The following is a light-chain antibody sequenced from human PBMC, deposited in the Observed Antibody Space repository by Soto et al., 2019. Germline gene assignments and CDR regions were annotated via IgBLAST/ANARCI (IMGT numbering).Light chain of an antibody. Sequence: EIVLTRSPGTLSLSPGERATLSFMASQSVSNNYLAWYQQKPGQAPRLLIYGASNRATGIPDRFSGSGSGTDFTLTISRLEPEDFAVYYCQQYGSSGTFGQGTKVDIK. CDR1: QSVSNNY. CDR3: QQYGSSGT. J-gene: IGKJ1*01. CDR2: GAS. V-gene: IGKV3-20*01.